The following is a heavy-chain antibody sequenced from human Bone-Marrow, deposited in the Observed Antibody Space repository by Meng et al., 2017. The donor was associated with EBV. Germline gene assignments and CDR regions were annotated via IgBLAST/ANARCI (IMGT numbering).Heavy chain of an antibody. CDR3: ARGHPGFDY. V-gene: IGHV4-59*01. J-gene: IGHJ4*02. CDR2: IYYNCSP. CDR1: GGSFSTYH. Sequence: QLQLQGLVPGSVTPSQTRSLTCTVSGGSFSTYHWSCLRQAPGKIVEWIGYIYYNCSPNYNPSLKSRVTISKDTSKNQFSLKLTSVTAADTAVYYCARGHPGFDYWGQGTLVTVSS.